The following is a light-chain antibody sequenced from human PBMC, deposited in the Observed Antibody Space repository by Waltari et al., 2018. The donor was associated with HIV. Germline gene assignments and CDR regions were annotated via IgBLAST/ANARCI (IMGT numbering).Light chain of an antibody. CDR1: SSDVGDSDS. CDR3: SSVTSNCVLL. Sequence: QSALTQPAAVSGSPGQSITISCTGSSSDVGDSDSVSWYQQVPGKAPQLLIYEVDRRPTGIPSRFSGSKSGNTASLTISGLQGEDEADFYCSSVTSNCVLLFGGGTKLTVL. CDR2: EVD. V-gene: IGLV2-14*03. J-gene: IGLJ2*01.